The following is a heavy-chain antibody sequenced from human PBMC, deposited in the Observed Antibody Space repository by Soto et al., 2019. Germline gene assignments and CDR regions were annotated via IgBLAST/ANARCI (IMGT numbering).Heavy chain of an antibody. D-gene: IGHD5-18*01. Sequence: SETLSLTCTVSGGSINSYHWTWIRQPPGKGLEWIGYIYYTGSTNYNPSLKSRVTISVDTSKNQFSLNLNSVTAADTAVYYCARIGYSYGYFYYGMDVWGQGTTV. CDR3: ARIGYSYGYFYYGMDV. J-gene: IGHJ6*02. CDR2: IYYTGST. V-gene: IGHV4-59*13. CDR1: GGSINSYH.